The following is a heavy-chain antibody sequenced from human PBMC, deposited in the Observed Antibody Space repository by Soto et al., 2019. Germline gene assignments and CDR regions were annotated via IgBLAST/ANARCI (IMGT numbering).Heavy chain of an antibody. CDR3: ADSDSCSGGSCYSPFDY. Sequence: QITLKESGPTLVKPTQTLTLTCTFSGFSLSTSGVGVGWIRQPPGKALEWLALIYWDDDKRYSPSLKSRLTITKDTAKNQVVLTMTNMDPVDTATYYCADSDSCSGGSCYSPFDYWGQGTLVTVSS. V-gene: IGHV2-5*02. D-gene: IGHD2-15*01. J-gene: IGHJ4*02. CDR1: GFSLSTSGVG. CDR2: IYWDDDK.